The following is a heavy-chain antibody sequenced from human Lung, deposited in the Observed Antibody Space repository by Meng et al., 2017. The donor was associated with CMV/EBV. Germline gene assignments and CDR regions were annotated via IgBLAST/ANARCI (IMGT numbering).Heavy chain of an antibody. J-gene: IGHJ4*02. CDR2: VSPRSNYI. D-gene: IGHD3-3*01. CDR1: FTFSSYS. Sequence: FTFSSYSMNWVRQAPGKRLEWVSSVSPRSNYINYADSVKGRFTISRDNAKNSLYLQMNSLRAEDTAVYHCARYRGVDFWSGYYSFDQWGQGTLVTVSS. V-gene: IGHV3-21*01. CDR3: ARYRGVDFWSGYYSFDQ.